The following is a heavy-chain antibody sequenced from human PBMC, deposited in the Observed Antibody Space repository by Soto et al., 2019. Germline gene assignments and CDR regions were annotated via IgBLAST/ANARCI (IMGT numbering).Heavy chain of an antibody. CDR2: ISYSGST. V-gene: IGHV4-39*01. J-gene: IGHJ4*02. Sequence: QLHLQESGPGLLKPSETLSLTCTASGGSISSSAYYWGWIRQPPGKRLEWIASISYSGSTYYNPSLKSRVTISVDTSKNQFSLKLRSMTAADTAVYYCARQVEVTYFDYWGQGTLVTVSS. CDR3: ARQVEVTYFDY. D-gene: IGHD1-1*01. CDR1: GGSISSSAYY.